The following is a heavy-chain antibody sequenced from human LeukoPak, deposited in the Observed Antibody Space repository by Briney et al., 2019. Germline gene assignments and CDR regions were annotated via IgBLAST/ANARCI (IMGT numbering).Heavy chain of an antibody. V-gene: IGHV3-23*01. J-gene: IGHJ4*02. CDR1: GFTFSTYA. D-gene: IGHD2-15*01. Sequence: PGGSLRLSCAVSGFTFSTYAMNWVRQAPGNGLEWVSAISDSGGHTYYADSVEGRFTISRDNSKNTLYLQMNSLGAEATAVYFCAKVRMGGGYLDYWGQGTLVTVSS. CDR3: AKVRMGGGYLDY. CDR2: ISDSGGHT.